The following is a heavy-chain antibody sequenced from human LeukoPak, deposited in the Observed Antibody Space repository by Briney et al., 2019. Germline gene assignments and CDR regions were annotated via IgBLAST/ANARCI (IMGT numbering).Heavy chain of an antibody. V-gene: IGHV4-34*01. CDR2: INHSGST. D-gene: IGHD6-6*01. CDR1: GGSFSGYY. CDR3: ATTSRSSSSY. Sequence: PSETLSLTCAVYGGSFSGYYWSWIRQPPGKGLEWIGEINHSGSTNYNPSLKSRVTISVDTSKNQFSLKLSSVTAADTAVYYCATTSRSSSSYWGQGTLVTVSS. J-gene: IGHJ4*02.